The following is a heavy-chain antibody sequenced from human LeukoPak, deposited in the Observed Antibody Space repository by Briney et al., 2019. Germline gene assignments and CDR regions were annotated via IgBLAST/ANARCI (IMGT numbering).Heavy chain of an antibody. V-gene: IGHV3-30*02. D-gene: IGHD6-6*01. CDR1: GFTFSSYG. Sequence: GGFLRLSCAASGFTFSSYGMHWVRQAPGKGLEWVAFIRYDGSNKYYADSVKGRFTISRDNSKNTLYLQMNSLRAEDTAVYYCASEYSSSPGYFDYWGQGTLVTVSS. CDR3: ASEYSSSPGYFDY. J-gene: IGHJ4*02. CDR2: IRYDGSNK.